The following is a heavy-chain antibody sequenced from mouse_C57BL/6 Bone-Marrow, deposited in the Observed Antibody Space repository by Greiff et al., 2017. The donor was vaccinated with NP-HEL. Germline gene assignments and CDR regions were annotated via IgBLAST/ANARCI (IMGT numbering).Heavy chain of an antibody. CDR2: ISDGGSYT. CDR3: AREDGSSPAWFAY. V-gene: IGHV5-4*01. Sequence: DVKLVESGGGLVKPGGSLKLSCAASGFTFSSYAMSWVRQTPEKRLEWVATISDGGSYTYYPDNVKGRFTISRDNAKNNLYLQMSHLKSEDTAMYYCAREDGSSPAWFAYWGQGTLVTVSA. D-gene: IGHD1-1*01. J-gene: IGHJ3*01. CDR1: GFTFSSYA.